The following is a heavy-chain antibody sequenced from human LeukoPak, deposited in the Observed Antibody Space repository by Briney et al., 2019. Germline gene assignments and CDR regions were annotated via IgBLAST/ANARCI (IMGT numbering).Heavy chain of an antibody. D-gene: IGHD3-22*01. CDR1: GFTFSSYG. CDR3: ARDLIVYYYDSSGYYGGDDAFDI. CDR2: ISYDVSNK. Sequence: PGGSLRLTCAASGFTFSSYGMHWVRQAPGKGLEWVAVISYDVSNKYYADSVKGRFTISRDNSKNTLYLQMNSLRAEDTAVYYCARDLIVYYYDSSGYYGGDDAFDIWGQGTMVTVSS. V-gene: IGHV3-30*03. J-gene: IGHJ3*02.